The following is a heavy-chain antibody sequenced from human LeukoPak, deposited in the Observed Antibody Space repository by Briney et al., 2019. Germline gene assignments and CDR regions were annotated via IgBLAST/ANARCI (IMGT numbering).Heavy chain of an antibody. CDR3: AREELGTSKADY. D-gene: IGHD3-10*01. CDR1: GYTFTGYY. V-gene: IGHV1-2*02. J-gene: IGHJ4*02. CDR2: INPNSGGT. Sequence: GASVKVSCKASGYTFTGYYMHWVRQAPGQGLEWMGWINPNSGGTNYAQKFQGRVTMTRDTSISTAYMELSRLRFDDTAVYYCAREELGTSKADYWGQGTLVTVSS.